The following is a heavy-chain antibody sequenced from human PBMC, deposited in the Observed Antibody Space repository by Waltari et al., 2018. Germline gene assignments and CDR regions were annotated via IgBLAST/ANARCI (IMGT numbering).Heavy chain of an antibody. CDR2: LNEGGDYN. CDR1: GFNFDGYS. CDR3: SRGKAFDP. Sequence: VRLVESGGGRVEPGGSLRLSCVGSGFNFDGYSMNWVRQAPGKGLEWVSSLNEGGDYNGYADSVEGRFTISRDNAKNTVYLQMNALRVDDTAMYYCSRGKAFDPWGRGTRVNVSS. J-gene: IGHJ5*02. V-gene: IGHV3-21*06.